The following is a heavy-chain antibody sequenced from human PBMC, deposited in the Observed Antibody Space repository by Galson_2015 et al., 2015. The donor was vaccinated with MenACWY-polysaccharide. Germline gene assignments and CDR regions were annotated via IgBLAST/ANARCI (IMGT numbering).Heavy chain of an antibody. V-gene: IGHV2-5*02. CDR3: AHRRGDSSTWYITSFDY. D-gene: IGHD6-13*01. CDR1: GFSLGTSGVG. Sequence: VVTPPQTLTLPCPFSGFSLGTSGVGGGWMRQPPGKALEWTALLSWDDGKRYSPSLKSRLTTSKDTSKNQVVLTMTSMDPVDSATYFCAHRRGDSSTWYITSFDYWVQGTLVTVSS. CDR2: LSWDDGK. J-gene: IGHJ4*02.